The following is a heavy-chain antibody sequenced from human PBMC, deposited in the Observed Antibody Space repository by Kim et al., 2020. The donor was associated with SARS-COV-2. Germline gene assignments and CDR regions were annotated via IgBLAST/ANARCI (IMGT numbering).Heavy chain of an antibody. CDR3: ARDNLRYFDWLSDAFDI. CDR1: GFTFSSYG. D-gene: IGHD3-9*01. J-gene: IGHJ3*02. CDR2: ISYDGSNK. Sequence: GGSLRLSCAASGFTFSSYGMHWVRQAPGKGLEWVAVISYDGSNKYYADSVKGRFTISRDNSKNTLYLQMNSLRAEDTAVYYCARDNLRYFDWLSDAFDIWGQGTMVTVSS. V-gene: IGHV3-33*05.